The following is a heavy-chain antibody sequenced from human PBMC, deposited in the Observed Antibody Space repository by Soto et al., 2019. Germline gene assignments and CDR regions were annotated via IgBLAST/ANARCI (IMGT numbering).Heavy chain of an antibody. CDR2: IITIFDTA. Sequence: ASVQVSCKASGGTFSSYAISWVRQAPGQGLKWMEGIITIFDTANYAQKFQGRVTITADESTSTANMELSSLSSEDTAVYYCARDSPDSSGYSRYYYGMDVWGQGTTVTVSS. V-gene: IGHV1-69*13. D-gene: IGHD3-22*01. J-gene: IGHJ6*02. CDR3: ARDSPDSSGYSRYYYGMDV. CDR1: GGTFSSYA.